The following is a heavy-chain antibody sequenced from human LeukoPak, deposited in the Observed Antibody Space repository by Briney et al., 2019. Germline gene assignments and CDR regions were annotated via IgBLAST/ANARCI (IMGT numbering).Heavy chain of an antibody. D-gene: IGHD1-14*01. V-gene: IGHV3-48*03. CDR2: ISSSGSTI. Sequence: PGGSLRLSCAASGFTFSSYEMNWVRQAPGKGLEWVSYISSSGSTIYYAYSVKGLFTISRDNAKNSLYLQMNSLRAEDTAVYYCARTEPYFDYWGQGTLVTVSS. CDR1: GFTFSSYE. J-gene: IGHJ4*02. CDR3: ARTEPYFDY.